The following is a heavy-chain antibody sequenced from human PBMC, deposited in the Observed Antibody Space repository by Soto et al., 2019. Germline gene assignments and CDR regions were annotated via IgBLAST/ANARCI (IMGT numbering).Heavy chain of an antibody. J-gene: IGHJ5*02. Sequence: ASVKVSCKASGYTFTSYYMHWVRQAPGQGLEWMGIINPSGGSTSYAQKFQGRVTMTRDTSTSTVYMELSSLRSEDTAVYYCARDFKYYYGSGSYRNWFDPWSQGTLVTVSS. CDR1: GYTFTSYY. D-gene: IGHD3-10*01. V-gene: IGHV1-46*01. CDR3: ARDFKYYYGSGSYRNWFDP. CDR2: INPSGGST.